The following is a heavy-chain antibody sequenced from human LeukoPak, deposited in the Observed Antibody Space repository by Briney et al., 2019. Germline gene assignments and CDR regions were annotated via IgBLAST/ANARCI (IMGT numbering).Heavy chain of an antibody. CDR1: GFTFSSYE. J-gene: IGHJ3*02. V-gene: IGHV3-48*03. CDR2: ISSSGSTI. D-gene: IGHD6-19*01. CDR3: ARVEQWLVHGAFDI. Sequence: GGSLRLSCAASGFTFSSYEMNWVRQAPGKELEWVSYISSSGSTIYYADSVKGRFTISRDNAKNSLYLQMNSLRAEDTAVYYCARVEQWLVHGAFDIWGQGTMVTVSS.